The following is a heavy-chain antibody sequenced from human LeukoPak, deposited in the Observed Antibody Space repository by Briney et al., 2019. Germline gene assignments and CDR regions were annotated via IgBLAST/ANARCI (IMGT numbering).Heavy chain of an antibody. J-gene: IGHJ4*02. CDR2: INQDGSLK. D-gene: IGHD6-13*01. Sequence: GGSLRLSCAASGFTFIGYWMSWVRQAPGKGLEWVANINQDGSLKFYVDSVRGRFTISGDNAKNSLYLQMNSLRAEDTAVYYCARVGDLSAAGSFDYWGQGTLVTVSS. CDR1: GFTFIGYW. CDR3: ARVGDLSAAGSFDY. V-gene: IGHV3-7*01.